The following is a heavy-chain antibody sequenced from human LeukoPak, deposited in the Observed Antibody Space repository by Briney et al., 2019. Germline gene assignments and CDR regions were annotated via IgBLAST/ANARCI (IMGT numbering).Heavy chain of an antibody. J-gene: IGHJ3*02. D-gene: IGHD3-22*01. Sequence: GGSLRLSCAPSRCTFSSFWMTWVRQAAGRGLEWVANINEDGSEKNYVDSVRGRFTISRDNARSSVCLQMNSLRAEDTAVYYCASTELGYDSSGPWQAFDIWGQGTMVTVSS. CDR1: RCTFSSFW. V-gene: IGHV3-7*03. CDR3: ASTELGYDSSGPWQAFDI. CDR2: INEDGSEK.